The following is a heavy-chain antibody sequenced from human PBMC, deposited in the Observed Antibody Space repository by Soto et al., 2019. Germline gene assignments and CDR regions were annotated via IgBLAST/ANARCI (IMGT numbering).Heavy chain of an antibody. V-gene: IGHV1-69*13. J-gene: IGHJ6*02. CDR3: ARFSGGSYNTYYFYYGMDV. CDR1: GGTFSSYA. Sequence: SVKVSCKASGGTFSSYAISWVRQAPGQGLEWMGGIIPIFGTANNAQKFQGRVTITADESTSTAYMELRSLRSDDTAVYYWARFSGGSYNTYYFYYGMDVWGQGTPVTVSS. CDR2: IIPIFGTA. D-gene: IGHD2-15*01.